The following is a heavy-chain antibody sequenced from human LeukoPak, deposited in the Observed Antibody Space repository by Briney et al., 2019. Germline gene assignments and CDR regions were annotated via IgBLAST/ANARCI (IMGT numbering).Heavy chain of an antibody. D-gene: IGHD2-2*01. Sequence: GGSLRLSCEASGFRFSYEMSWVRQAPGKGLEWLSYINSGGSGIHYAGSVNGRFTISRDNAKHSLYLQMNSLRVEDTAVYYCAAVGRAGHPGYWGQGTLVTVSS. CDR1: GFRFSYE. J-gene: IGHJ4*02. CDR3: AAVGRAGHPGY. CDR2: INSGGSGI. V-gene: IGHV3-48*03.